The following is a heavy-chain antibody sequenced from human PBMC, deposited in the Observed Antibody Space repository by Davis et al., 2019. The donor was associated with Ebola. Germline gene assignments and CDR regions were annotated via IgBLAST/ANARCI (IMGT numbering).Heavy chain of an antibody. J-gene: IGHJ6*02. CDR2: IWYDGSNK. CDR3: ARDLMVYATAYYYGMDV. CDR1: GFTFSSYG. V-gene: IGHV3-33*01. D-gene: IGHD2-8*01. Sequence: GGSLRLSCAASGFTFSSYGMHWVRQAPGKGLEWVAVIWYDGSNKYYADSVKGRFTISRDNSKNTLYLQMNSLRAEDTAVYYCARDLMVYATAYYYGMDVWGQGTTVTVSS.